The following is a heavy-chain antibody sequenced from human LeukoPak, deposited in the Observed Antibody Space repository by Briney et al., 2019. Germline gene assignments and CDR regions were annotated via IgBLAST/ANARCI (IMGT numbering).Heavy chain of an antibody. CDR1: GGSISSYY. D-gene: IGHD1/OR15-1a*01. V-gene: IGHV4-59*01. J-gene: IGHJ4*02. CDR3: ARTNWNSKPQTIDY. CDR2: IYYSGST. Sequence: PSETLSLTCTVSGGSISSYYWSWIRQPPGKGLEWIGYIYYSGSTNYNPSFKSRVTISVDTSKNQFSLKLSSVTAADTAVYYCARTNWNSKPQTIDYWGQGTLVTVSS.